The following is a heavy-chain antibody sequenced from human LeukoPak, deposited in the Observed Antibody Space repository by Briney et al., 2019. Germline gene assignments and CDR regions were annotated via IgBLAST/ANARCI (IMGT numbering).Heavy chain of an antibody. CDR1: GFTFSSYG. D-gene: IGHD2-21*01. Sequence: GGSLRLSCAASGFTFSSYGIHWVRQAPGKGLEWVAFIGYDGTNKYYADSVKGRFTISRDNSKNTLYLQMNSLRAEDTAVYYCARRLWETTDFDYWGQGTLVTVSS. CDR3: ARRLWETTDFDY. CDR2: IGYDGTNK. J-gene: IGHJ4*02. V-gene: IGHV3-33*01.